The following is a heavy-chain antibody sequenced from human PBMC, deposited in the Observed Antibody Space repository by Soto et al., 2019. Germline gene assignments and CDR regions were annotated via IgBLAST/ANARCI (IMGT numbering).Heavy chain of an antibody. CDR2: ISSYSNYK. Sequence: QVQLVESGGGLVKPGGSLRLSCAASGFTFSDYYMSWIRQAPGKGLEWFSYISSYSNYKNHADSVRGRFTISRDNAKNSLSLQMIGRRAEDTAVYYCTRAPGYYHTSGSDSWGQGTLVTVSS. CDR1: GFTFSDYY. V-gene: IGHV3-11*06. CDR3: TRAPGYYHTSGSDS. D-gene: IGHD3-22*01. J-gene: IGHJ4*02.